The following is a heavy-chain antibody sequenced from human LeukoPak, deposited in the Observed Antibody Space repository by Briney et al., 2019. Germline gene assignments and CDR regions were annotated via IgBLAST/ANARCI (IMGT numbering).Heavy chain of an antibody. D-gene: IGHD4-11*01. CDR3: AKTNSAQYFDY. Sequence: GGSLRPSYAASGFTFSSYAMSWVRLALGKGLEWVSGISGSGGSTNYADSVKGRFTISRDNSKNTLYLQMNSLRAEDTAEYYCAKTNSAQYFDYWGQGTLVTVSS. CDR1: GFTFSSYA. J-gene: IGHJ4*02. V-gene: IGHV3-23*01. CDR2: ISGSGGST.